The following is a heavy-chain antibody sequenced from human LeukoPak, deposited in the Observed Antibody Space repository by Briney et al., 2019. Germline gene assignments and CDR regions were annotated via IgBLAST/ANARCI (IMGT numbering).Heavy chain of an antibody. Sequence: PSQTLSLTCTVSGGSISSGGYYWSWIRQHPGKGLEWIGYIYHSGSTYYNPSLKSRVTISVDTSKNQFSLKLSSVTAADTAVYYCARAAYCSGGSCYLGFDPWGQGTLVTVSS. D-gene: IGHD2-15*01. CDR3: ARAAYCSGGSCYLGFDP. V-gene: IGHV4-31*03. CDR1: GGSISSGGYY. CDR2: IYHSGST. J-gene: IGHJ5*02.